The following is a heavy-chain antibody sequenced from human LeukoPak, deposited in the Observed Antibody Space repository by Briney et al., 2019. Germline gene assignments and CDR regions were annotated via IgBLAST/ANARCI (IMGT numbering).Heavy chain of an antibody. CDR3: ARGRAQITMVRGDRDWFDP. D-gene: IGHD3-10*01. Sequence: SETLSPTCTVSGGSISSGGYYWRWIRQHPGKGLEWIGYIYYSGSTYYNPSLKSRVTISVDTSKNQFSLKLSSVTAADTAVYYCARGRAQITMVRGDRDWFDPWGQGTLVTVSS. J-gene: IGHJ5*02. CDR2: IYYSGST. CDR1: GGSISSGGYY. V-gene: IGHV4-31*03.